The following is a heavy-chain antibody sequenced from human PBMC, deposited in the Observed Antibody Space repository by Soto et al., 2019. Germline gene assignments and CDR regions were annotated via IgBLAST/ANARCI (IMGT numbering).Heavy chain of an antibody. Sequence: GGSLRVSCAASGFTLDDYAMHWVRQAPGKGLEWVSGISWNSGSIGYADSVKGRFTISRDNAKNSLYLQMNSLRAEDTALYYCAKELGAVAGKYYYYGMDVWGQGTTVTVSS. CDR1: GFTLDDYA. CDR2: ISWNSGSI. V-gene: IGHV3-9*01. J-gene: IGHJ6*02. CDR3: AKELGAVAGKYYYYGMDV. D-gene: IGHD6-19*01.